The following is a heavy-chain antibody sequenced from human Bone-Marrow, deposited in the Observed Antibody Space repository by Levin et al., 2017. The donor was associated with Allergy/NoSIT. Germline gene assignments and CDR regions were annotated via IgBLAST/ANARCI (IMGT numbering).Heavy chain of an antibody. V-gene: IGHV3-23*01. D-gene: IGHD5-12*01. CDR2: ISGNAATT. Sequence: SGESLKISCAASGFTFSSYAMSWVRQAPGKGLEWVSGISGNAATTFYADSVRGRFTISRDNSKNTLYLQMNSLRAEDTALYYCAKEIPSRSAYDFDWWGQGTLVTVSS. CDR3: AKEIPSRSAYDFDW. J-gene: IGHJ4*02. CDR1: GFTFSSYA.